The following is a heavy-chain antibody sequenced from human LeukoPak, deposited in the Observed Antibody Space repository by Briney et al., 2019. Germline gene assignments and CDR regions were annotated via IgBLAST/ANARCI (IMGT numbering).Heavy chain of an antibody. Sequence: SETLSLTCTVSGGSISNYYWSWIRQPAGKGLEWIGRIYTSGSTNYNPSLKSRVSMSVDTSKNQFSLRLRSVTAADTAVYYCARESGYYYDTSGYTFDYWGQGILVTVSS. CDR2: IYTSGST. CDR3: ARESGYYYDTSGYTFDY. CDR1: GGSISNYY. J-gene: IGHJ4*02. V-gene: IGHV4-4*07. D-gene: IGHD3-22*01.